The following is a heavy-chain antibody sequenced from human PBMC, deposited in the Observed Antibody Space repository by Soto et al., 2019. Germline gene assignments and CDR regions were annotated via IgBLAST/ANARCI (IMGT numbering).Heavy chain of an antibody. V-gene: IGHV3-23*01. CDR2: ISGGGGST. D-gene: IGHD1-7*01. CDR3: AKVRTGTTNEFYFDY. J-gene: IGHJ4*02. CDR1: GFTFSSYA. Sequence: GGSLRLSCAASGFTFSSYAMSWVRQAPGKGLEWVSAISGGGGSTYYADSVKGRFTISRDNSKNTLYLQMNSLRAEDTAVYYCAKVRTGTTNEFYFDYWGQGTLVTVSS.